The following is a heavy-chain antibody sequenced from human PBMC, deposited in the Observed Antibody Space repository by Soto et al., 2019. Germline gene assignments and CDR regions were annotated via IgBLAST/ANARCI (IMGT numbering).Heavy chain of an antibody. D-gene: IGHD2-2*01. J-gene: IGHJ6*02. CDR3: ASGRIVVVPAAPPAYYYYGMDV. Sequence: ASVKVSCKASGYTFTSYGISWVRQAPGQGLEWMGRISAYNGNTNYAQKLQGRVTMTTDTSTSTAYMELRSLRSDDTAVYYCASGRIVVVPAAPPAYYYYGMDVWGQGTTVTVSS. CDR1: GYTFTSYG. V-gene: IGHV1-18*01. CDR2: ISAYNGNT.